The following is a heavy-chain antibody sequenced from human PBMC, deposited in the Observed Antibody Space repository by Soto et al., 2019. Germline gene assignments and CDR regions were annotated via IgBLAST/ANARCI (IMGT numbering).Heavy chain of an antibody. V-gene: IGHV1-18*01. CDR1: GYTFTSYG. Sequence: ASVKVSCKASGYTFTSYGISWVRQAPGQGLEWMGWISAYNGSTSYAQKFQGRVTMTRDTSTSTVYMELSSLRSEDTAVYYCARERPGTTGTTGLDPWGQGTLVTVSS. CDR3: ARERPGTTGTTGLDP. J-gene: IGHJ5*02. D-gene: IGHD1-1*01. CDR2: ISAYNGST.